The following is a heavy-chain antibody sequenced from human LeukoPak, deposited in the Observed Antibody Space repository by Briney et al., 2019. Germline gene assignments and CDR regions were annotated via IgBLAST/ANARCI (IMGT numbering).Heavy chain of an antibody. CDR2: INWNGDNT. J-gene: IGHJ4*02. CDR1: GFTVSSNY. CDR3: AKENTKTPIRPGEATVTKGYFDY. D-gene: IGHD4-17*01. Sequence: GGSLRLSCAASGFTVSSNYMSWVRQAPGKGLEWVSGINWNGDNTNYADSLKGRFTISRDNAKNSLYLQMNSLRAEDTAVYYCAKENTKTPIRPGEATVTKGYFDYWGQGTLVTVSS. V-gene: IGHV3-20*04.